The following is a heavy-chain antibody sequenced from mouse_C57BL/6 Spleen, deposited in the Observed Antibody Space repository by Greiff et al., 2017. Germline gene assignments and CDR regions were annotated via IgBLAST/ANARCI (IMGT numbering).Heavy chain of an antibody. V-gene: IGHV3-6*01. Sequence: DVQLQESGPGLVKPSQSLSLTCSVTGYSITSGYYWNWIRQFPGNKLEWMGYISYDGSNNYNPSLKNRISITRDTSKNQFFLKLNSVTTEDTATYYCARDSNYYAMDYWGQGTSVTVSS. J-gene: IGHJ4*01. CDR1: GYSITSGYY. CDR3: ARDSNYYAMDY. D-gene: IGHD2-5*01. CDR2: ISYDGSN.